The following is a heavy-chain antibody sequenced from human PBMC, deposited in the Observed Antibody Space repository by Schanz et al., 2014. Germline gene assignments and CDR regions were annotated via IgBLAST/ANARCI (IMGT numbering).Heavy chain of an antibody. CDR2: IIPVLAIA. CDR3: ARGGGPEDVFDI. Sequence: QVLQVQSGSELKKPGTSVKVSCKASGYTFNNYTYVMIWVRQAPGQGLEWMGRIIPVLAIADYAQKFQGRVTITADKSTSTAYMELSSLRSDDTAVYYCARGGGPEDVFDIWGQGTILTVSS. CDR1: GYTFNNYT. V-gene: IGHV1-69*02. J-gene: IGHJ3*02. D-gene: IGHD2-15*01.